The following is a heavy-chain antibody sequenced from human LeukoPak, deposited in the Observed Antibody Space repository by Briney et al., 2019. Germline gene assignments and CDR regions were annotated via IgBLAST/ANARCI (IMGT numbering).Heavy chain of an antibody. CDR3: AKEGDEFRGYLDV. Sequence: GGSLRLSCAASRFTFSRLGMQWVRQAPGKGLEWVAVIHNDGTQGQYGDSVKGRFTISKDNSQSTLYLQMNNLRDDDTAVYYCAKEGDEFRGYLDVWGKGTTVTVS. D-gene: IGHD2-21*02. CDR1: RFTFSRLG. J-gene: IGHJ6*03. CDR2: IHNDGTQG. V-gene: IGHV3-30*02.